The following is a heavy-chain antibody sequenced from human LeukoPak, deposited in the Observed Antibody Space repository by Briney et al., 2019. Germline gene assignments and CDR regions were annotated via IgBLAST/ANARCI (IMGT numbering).Heavy chain of an antibody. V-gene: IGHV4-39*01. CDR2: IYYSGST. CDR1: GGSISSSSYY. J-gene: IGHJ5*02. D-gene: IGHD3-22*01. CDR3: ARRGDYYDSSGYYCKWFDP. Sequence: SETLSLTCTVSGGSISSSSYYWGWIRQPPGKGLEWIGSIYYSGSTYYNPSLKSRVTISVDTSKNQFSLKLSSVTAADTAVYYCARRGDYYDSSGYYCKWFDPWGQGTLVTVSS.